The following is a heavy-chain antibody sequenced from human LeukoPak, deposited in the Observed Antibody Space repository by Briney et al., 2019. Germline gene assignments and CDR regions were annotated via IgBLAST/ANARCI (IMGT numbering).Heavy chain of an antibody. V-gene: IGHV3-23*01. J-gene: IGHJ4*02. CDR3: AKEGWVYYYGSGRGDYFDY. CDR2: ISNSGGNT. D-gene: IGHD3-10*01. Sequence: KPGGSLRLSCAASTFTFSNYAMSWVRQAPGKGLEWVSTISNSGGNTYYADSVKGRFTISRDNSKNTLYLQMNSLRAEDTAVYYCAKEGWVYYYGSGRGDYFDYWGQGTLVTVSS. CDR1: TFTFSNYA.